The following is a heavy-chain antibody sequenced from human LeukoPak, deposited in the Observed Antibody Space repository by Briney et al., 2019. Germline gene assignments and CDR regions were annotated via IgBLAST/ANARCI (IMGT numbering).Heavy chain of an antibody. CDR1: GGSISSGTYY. CDR3: ARDRRHYRGELTA. J-gene: IGHJ4*02. D-gene: IGHD3-16*01. V-gene: IGHV4-39*07. Sequence: SETLSLTCTVSGGSISSGTYYWGWIRQPPGKGLEWIGSIYYSGSTYYNPSLKSRVTISVDTSKNQFSLKLSSVTAADTAVYYCARDRRHYRGELTAWGQGTLVTVSS. CDR2: IYYSGST.